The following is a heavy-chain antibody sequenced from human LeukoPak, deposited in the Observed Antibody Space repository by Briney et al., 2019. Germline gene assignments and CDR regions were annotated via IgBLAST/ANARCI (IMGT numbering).Heavy chain of an antibody. J-gene: IGHJ6*03. CDR3: TRGSIAYYYMDV. CDR1: GGSISSYY. CDR2: IYYSGST. V-gene: IGHV4-59*01. Sequence: SETLSLTCTVSGGSISSYYRSWIRQPPGKGLEWIGYIYYSGSTNYNPSLKSRVTISVDTSKSQFSLKLSSVTAADTAVYYCTRGSIAYYYMDVWGKGTTVTISS. D-gene: IGHD3-22*01.